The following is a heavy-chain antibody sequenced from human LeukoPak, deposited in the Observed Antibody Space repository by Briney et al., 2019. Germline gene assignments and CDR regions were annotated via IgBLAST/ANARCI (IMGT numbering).Heavy chain of an antibody. D-gene: IGHD3-10*01. J-gene: IGHJ5*02. CDR3: AGGGVRFDP. V-gene: IGHV4-59*01. Sequence: PSETLSLTCTVSGGSISSYYWSWLRQPPAKGLEWVGYMYYSGSTNYNPSLKSRVTMSLDTSKNQFSLKLNSVTAADTAVYYCAGGGVRFDPWGQGTLVTVSS. CDR1: GGSISSYY. CDR2: MYYSGST.